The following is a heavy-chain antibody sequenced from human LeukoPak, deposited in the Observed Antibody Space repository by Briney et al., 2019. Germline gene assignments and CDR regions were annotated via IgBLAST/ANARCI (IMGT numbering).Heavy chain of an antibody. Sequence: YWSWIRQPPGKGLEWMGIIYPGDSDTRYSPSFQGQVTISVDKSISTAYLQWSSLKASDTAMYYCARYKGYCSSISCSGGPLDYWGQGTLVTVSS. CDR2: IYPGDSDT. CDR3: ARYKGYCSSISCSGGPLDY. D-gene: IGHD2-2*01. J-gene: IGHJ4*02. V-gene: IGHV5-51*01. CDR1: YW.